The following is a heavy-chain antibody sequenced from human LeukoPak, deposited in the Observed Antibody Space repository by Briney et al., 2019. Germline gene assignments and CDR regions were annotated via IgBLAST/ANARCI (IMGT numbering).Heavy chain of an antibody. CDR2: INPNSGGT. D-gene: IGHD6-19*01. CDR1: GYTFTGYY. Sequence: ASVKVSCKASGYTFTGYYMHWVRQAPGQGLEWMRWINPNSGGTNYAQKFQDRVTMTRDTSISSTYMELSRLKSDDTAVYYCARDSIAVAVDPSYYSYYMDVWGNGTTVTVSS. J-gene: IGHJ6*03. CDR3: ARDSIAVAVDPSYYSYYMDV. V-gene: IGHV1-2*02.